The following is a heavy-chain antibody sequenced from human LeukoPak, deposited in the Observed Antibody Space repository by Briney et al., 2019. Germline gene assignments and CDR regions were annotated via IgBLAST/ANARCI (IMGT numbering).Heavy chain of an antibody. CDR1: GFTFSSYW. V-gene: IGHV3-7*01. J-gene: IGHJ4*02. CDR2: IKQDGSEK. CDR3: ARSVMVRGAPAYYFDY. D-gene: IGHD3-10*01. Sequence: GGSLRLSCAASGFTFSSYWMSWVRQAPGKGLEWVANIKQDGSEKYYVDSVKGRFTISRDNAKNSLYLQMNSLRAEDTAVYYCARSVMVRGAPAYYFDYWGQGTLVTVSS.